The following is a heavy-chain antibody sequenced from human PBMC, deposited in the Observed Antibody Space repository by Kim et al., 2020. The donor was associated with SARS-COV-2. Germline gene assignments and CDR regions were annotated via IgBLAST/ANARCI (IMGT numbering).Heavy chain of an antibody. CDR3: ARDLTTTDGYRDYYYGMDV. Sequence: ASAKVSCKASGYTFTSYYMHWVRQAPGQGLEWMGIINPSGGSTSYAQKFQGRVTMTRDTSTSTVYMELSSLRSEDTAVYYCARDLTTTDGYRDYYYGMDVWGQGTTVTVSS. V-gene: IGHV1-46*01. J-gene: IGHJ6*02. D-gene: IGHD5-12*01. CDR2: INPSGGST. CDR1: GYTFTSYY.